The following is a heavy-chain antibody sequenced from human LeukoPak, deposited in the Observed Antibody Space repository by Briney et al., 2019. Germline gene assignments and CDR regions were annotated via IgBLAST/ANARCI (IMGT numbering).Heavy chain of an antibody. J-gene: IGHJ4*02. CDR1: GGSISSYY. V-gene: IGHV4-59*12. CDR2: IYHSGST. CDR3: ARGGRAGYHHDY. D-gene: IGHD3-9*01. Sequence: SETLSLTCTVSGGSISSYYWSWLRQPPGKGLEWIGYIYHSGSTYYNPSLKSRVTISVDRSKNQFSLKLSSVTAADTAVYYCARGGRAGYHHDYWGQGTLVTVSS.